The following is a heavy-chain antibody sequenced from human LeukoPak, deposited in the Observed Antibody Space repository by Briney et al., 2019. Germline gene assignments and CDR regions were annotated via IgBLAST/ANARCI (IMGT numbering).Heavy chain of an antibody. CDR1: GGSISSSSYC. V-gene: IGHV4-39*07. J-gene: IGHJ4*02. CDR2: IYYSGST. CDR3: ARGYCSSTSCYLGDFDY. Sequence: PSETLSLTCTVSGGSISSSSYCWGWIRQPPGKGLEWIGSIYYSGSTYYNPSLKSRVTISVDTSKNQFSLKLSSVTAADTAVYYCARGYCSSTSCYLGDFDYWGQGTLVTVSS. D-gene: IGHD2-2*01.